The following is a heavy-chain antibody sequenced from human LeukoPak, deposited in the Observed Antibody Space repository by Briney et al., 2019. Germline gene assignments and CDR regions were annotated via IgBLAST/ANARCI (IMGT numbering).Heavy chain of an antibody. CDR1: GFTFSSYA. V-gene: IGHV3-30*04. J-gene: IGHJ6*02. Sequence: GGSLSLSCAASGFTFSSYAMHWVRQAPGKGLEWVAVISYDGSNKYYADSVKGRFTISRDNSKNTLYLQMNSLRAEDTAVYYCARGVHYYGSGSYYYYGMDVWGQGTLVTVSS. D-gene: IGHD3-10*01. CDR2: ISYDGSNK. CDR3: ARGVHYYGSGSYYYYGMDV.